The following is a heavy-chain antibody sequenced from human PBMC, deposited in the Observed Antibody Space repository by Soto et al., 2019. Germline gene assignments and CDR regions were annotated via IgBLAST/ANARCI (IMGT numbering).Heavy chain of an antibody. J-gene: IGHJ6*02. V-gene: IGHV3-33*01. Sequence: PGGSLRLSCAASGFTFSSYGMHWVRQAPGKGLEWVAVIWYDGSNKYYVDSVKGRFTISRDNSKNTLYLQMNSLRAEDTAVYYCARETRYYDFWSGYYTRYYYYGMDVWGQGTTVTVSS. CDR3: ARETRYYDFWSGYYTRYYYYGMDV. CDR2: IWYDGSNK. CDR1: GFTFSSYG. D-gene: IGHD3-3*01.